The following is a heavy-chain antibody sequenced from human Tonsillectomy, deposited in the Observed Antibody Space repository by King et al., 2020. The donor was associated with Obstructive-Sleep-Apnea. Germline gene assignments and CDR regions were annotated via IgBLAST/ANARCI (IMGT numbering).Heavy chain of an antibody. CDR1: GLTFSAYY. CDR3: AGDCPEGVFLRLLYYYGMDV. Sequence: HVQLVESGGGLVKPGGSLRLSCAASGLTFSAYYISWIRRAPGKGLEWVSYISSRGSTIYYADAVKGRFTISRDNAKNSPDLQMNSLGAEDTAVYYCAGDCPEGVFLRLLYYYGMDVWGQGTTVTVSS. D-gene: IGHD6-13*01. V-gene: IGHV3-11*01. J-gene: IGHJ6*02. CDR2: ISSRGSTI.